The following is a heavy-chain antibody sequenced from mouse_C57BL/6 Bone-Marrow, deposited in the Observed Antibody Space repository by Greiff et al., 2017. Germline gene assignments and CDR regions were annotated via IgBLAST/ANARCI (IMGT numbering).Heavy chain of an antibody. Sequence: QVQLQQSGPELVKPGASVKISCKASGYAFSSSWMNWVKQRPGKGLEWIGRIYPGDGDTNYNGKFKGKATLTADKSSSTAYMQLSSLPSEDSAVYFCARGLSLFAYWGQGTLVTVSA. V-gene: IGHV1-82*01. CDR1: GYAFSSSW. CDR2: IYPGDGDT. CDR3: ARGLSLFAY. D-gene: IGHD1-1*02. J-gene: IGHJ3*01.